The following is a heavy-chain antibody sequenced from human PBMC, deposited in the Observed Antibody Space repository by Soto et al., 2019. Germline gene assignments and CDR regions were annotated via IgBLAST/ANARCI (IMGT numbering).Heavy chain of an antibody. J-gene: IGHJ3*02. V-gene: IGHV3-66*01. CDR3: AKDRMRIAAAGDAFDI. D-gene: IGHD6-13*01. CDR1: GFTVSSNY. CDR2: IYSGGST. Sequence: GGSLRLSCAASGFTVSSNYMSWVRQAPGKGLEWVSVIYSGGSTYYADSVKGRFTISRDNSKNTLYLQMNSLRAEDTAVYYCAKDRMRIAAAGDAFDIWGQGTMVTVSS.